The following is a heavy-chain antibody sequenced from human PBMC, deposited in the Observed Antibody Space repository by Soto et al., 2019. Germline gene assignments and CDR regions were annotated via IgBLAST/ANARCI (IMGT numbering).Heavy chain of an antibody. CDR3: ARHHVRGRTIAGAAEF. J-gene: IGHJ4*02. V-gene: IGHV4-34*01. Sequence: SETLSLTCAVYGGSFSGYYWSWIRQPPGKGLEWIGEINHSGNTNYNPSLKSRVTISVDTSKNQLFLNLSSVTAADTAMYYCARHHVRGRTIAGAAEFWGQGTLVTV. D-gene: IGHD6-13*01. CDR2: INHSGNT. CDR1: GGSFSGYY.